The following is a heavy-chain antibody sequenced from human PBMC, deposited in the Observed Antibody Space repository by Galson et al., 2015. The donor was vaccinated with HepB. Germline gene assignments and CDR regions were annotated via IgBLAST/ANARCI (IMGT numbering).Heavy chain of an antibody. CDR1: GFTFSSYS. Sequence: SLRLSCAASGFTFSSYSMNWVRQAPGKGLEWVSSISSSSSYIYYADLVKGRFTISRDNAKNSLYLQMNSLRAEDTAVYYCARDLEGPYDSSDLYGMDVWGQGTTVTVSS. CDR3: ARDLEGPYDSSDLYGMDV. V-gene: IGHV3-21*01. J-gene: IGHJ6*02. CDR2: ISSSSSYI. D-gene: IGHD3-22*01.